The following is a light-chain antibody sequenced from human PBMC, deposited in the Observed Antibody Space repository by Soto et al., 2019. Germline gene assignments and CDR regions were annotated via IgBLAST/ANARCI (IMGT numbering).Light chain of an antibody. Sequence: EIVMTQSPATLSVSPGERATLSCRASQSVSSNLAWYQQEPGQAPRLLIYGASTRATGIPARFSGSGSGTEFTLTISSLQSEDFAVYYCQQYNSWPETFGQGTKVDIK. V-gene: IGKV3-15*01. CDR1: QSVSSN. CDR3: QQYNSWPET. CDR2: GAS. J-gene: IGKJ1*01.